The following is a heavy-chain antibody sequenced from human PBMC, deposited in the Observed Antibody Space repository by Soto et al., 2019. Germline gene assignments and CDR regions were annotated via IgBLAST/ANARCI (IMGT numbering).Heavy chain of an antibody. D-gene: IGHD1-26*01. CDR2: IAYDGSNK. CDR1: GFTFSSYA. V-gene: IGHV3-30-3*01. Sequence: GGSLRLSCAASGFTFSSYAMHWVRQAPGKGLEWVGVIAYDGSNKYYADSVKGRFTISRDNSKNTLYLQMNSLRAEDTAVYYCAREYESVGYYYYGMDVWGQGTTVTVSS. CDR3: AREYESVGYYYYGMDV. J-gene: IGHJ6*02.